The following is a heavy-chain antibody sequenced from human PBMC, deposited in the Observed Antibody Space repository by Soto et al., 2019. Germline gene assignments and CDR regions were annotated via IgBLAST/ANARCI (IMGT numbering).Heavy chain of an antibody. Sequence: QVQLQESGPGLVKPSETLSLTCTVSGGSVSSGSYYWSWIRQPPGKGLEWIGYIYYSGSTNYNPSLKSRITISVDTCKNQFSLKLSSVTAADTAMYYCARERDRSGWYRAIWFDPWGQGTLVTVS. CDR2: IYYSGST. J-gene: IGHJ5*02. CDR3: ARERDRSGWYRAIWFDP. CDR1: GGSVSSGSYY. V-gene: IGHV4-61*01. D-gene: IGHD6-19*01.